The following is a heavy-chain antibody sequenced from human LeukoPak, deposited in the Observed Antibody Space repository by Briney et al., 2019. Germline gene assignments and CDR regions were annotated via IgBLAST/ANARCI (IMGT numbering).Heavy chain of an antibody. CDR3: ARGPDSSGYLYYYYYYMDV. Sequence: SQTLSLTCVISGDSVSNNIAAWNCTRQSPSRGLEWQGRTYYRSKWSSDYGPSVRGRINITPDPSKNQFSLHLYSVTPEDTAMYYCARGPDSSGYLYYYYYYMDVWGKGTTVTVSS. D-gene: IGHD3-22*01. V-gene: IGHV6-1*01. CDR1: GDSVSNNIAA. J-gene: IGHJ6*03. CDR2: TYYRSKWSS.